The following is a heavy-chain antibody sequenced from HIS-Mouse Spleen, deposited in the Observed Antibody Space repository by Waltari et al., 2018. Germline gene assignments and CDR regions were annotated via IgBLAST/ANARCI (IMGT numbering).Heavy chain of an antibody. D-gene: IGHD6-13*01. V-gene: IGHV4-39*07. Sequence: QLQLQESGPGLVKPSETLSLPCTVSGGCSSSSSYYWGGIRQPPGKGLEWIGSIYYSGSTYYNPSLKSRVTISVDTSKNQFSLKLSSVTAADTAVYYCAREIPYSSSWYDWYFDLWGRGTLVTVSS. J-gene: IGHJ2*01. CDR2: IYYSGST. CDR3: AREIPYSSSWYDWYFDL. CDR1: GGCSSSSSYY.